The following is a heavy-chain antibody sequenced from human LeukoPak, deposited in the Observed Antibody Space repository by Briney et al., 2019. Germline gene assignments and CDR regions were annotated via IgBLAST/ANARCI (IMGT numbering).Heavy chain of an antibody. CDR1: GYTFTSYG. CDR3: ARWYDSSGYYSDC. CDR2: INTNTGTP. V-gene: IGHV7-4-1*02. Sequence: ASVKVSCKASGYTFTSYGISWVRQAPGQGLEWMGWINTNTGTPMYAQGFTGRFVFSLDTSVSTAYLQISSLKADDTAVYYCARWYDSSGYYSDCWGQGTLVTVSS. D-gene: IGHD3-22*01. J-gene: IGHJ4*02.